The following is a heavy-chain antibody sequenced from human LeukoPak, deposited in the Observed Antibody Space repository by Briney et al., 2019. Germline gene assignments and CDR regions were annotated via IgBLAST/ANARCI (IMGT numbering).Heavy chain of an antibody. D-gene: IGHD3-3*01. CDR3: ARVSPDYDFWSGHKENFDY. CDR2: INPNSGGT. V-gene: IGHV1-2*02. Sequence: ASVKVSCKASGYTFTVYYMHWVRQAPGQGLEWMGWINPNSGGTNYAQKFQGRVTMTRDTSISTAYMELSRLRSDDTAVYYCARVSPDYDFWSGHKENFDYWGQGTLVTVSS. CDR1: GYTFTVYY. J-gene: IGHJ4*02.